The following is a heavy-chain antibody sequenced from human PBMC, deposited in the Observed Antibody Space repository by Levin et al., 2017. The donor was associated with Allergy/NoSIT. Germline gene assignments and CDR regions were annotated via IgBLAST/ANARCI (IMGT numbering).Heavy chain of an antibody. J-gene: IGHJ4*02. Sequence: GESLKISCAASGFTFSSYAMHWVRQAPGKGLEWVAVISYDGSNKYYADSVKGRFTISRDNSKNTLYLQMNSLRAEDTAVYYCAGTDYGVFDYWGQGTLVTVSS. V-gene: IGHV3-30*04. D-gene: IGHD4-17*01. CDR1: GFTFSSYA. CDR3: AGTDYGVFDY. CDR2: ISYDGSNK.